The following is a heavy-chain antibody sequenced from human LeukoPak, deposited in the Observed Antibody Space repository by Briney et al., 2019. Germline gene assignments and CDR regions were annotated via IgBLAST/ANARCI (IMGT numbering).Heavy chain of an antibody. V-gene: IGHV4-59*01. D-gene: IGHD3-3*01. Sequence: SETLSLTCTVSGGSITTFFWSWIRQSPGKGLEWIGFIHNSGSTNYNPSLKSRATISVDTSKNHFSLRLSSATAADTAVYFCARVDHDYDFWPGGAFDIWGQGTMVTVSS. CDR3: ARVDHDYDFWPGGAFDI. CDR1: GGSITTFF. CDR2: IHNSGST. J-gene: IGHJ3*02.